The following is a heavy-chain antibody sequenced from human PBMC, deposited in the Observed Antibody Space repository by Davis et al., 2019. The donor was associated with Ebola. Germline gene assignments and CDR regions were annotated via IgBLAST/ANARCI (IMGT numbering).Heavy chain of an antibody. CDR1: GFTFSSYG. CDR2: ISYDGSNK. V-gene: IGHV3-30*03. J-gene: IGHJ5*02. CDR3: ARARLRAAAGNWFDP. Sequence: GESLKISCAASGFTFSSYGMHWVRQAPGKGLEWVAVISYDGSNKYYADSVKGRFTISRDNSKNTLYLQMNSLRAEDTAVYYCARARLRAAAGNWFDPWGQGTLVTVSS. D-gene: IGHD6-13*01.